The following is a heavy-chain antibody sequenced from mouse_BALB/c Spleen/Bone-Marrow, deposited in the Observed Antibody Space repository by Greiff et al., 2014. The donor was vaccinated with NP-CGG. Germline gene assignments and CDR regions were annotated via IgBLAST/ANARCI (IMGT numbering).Heavy chain of an antibody. CDR2: ISYSGST. CDR1: GYSITRDYA. CDR3: ARSSSYDYDVGFAY. J-gene: IGHJ3*01. V-gene: IGHV3-2*02. Sequence: EVKLMESGPGLVKPSQSLSLTCIVTGYSITRDYAWNWIRQFPGNKLEWMGYISYSGSTTYNPSLESGISITRDTSKNQFFLQLNSVTTEDTATYYCARSSSYDYDVGFAYWGQGTLVTVSA. D-gene: IGHD2-4*01.